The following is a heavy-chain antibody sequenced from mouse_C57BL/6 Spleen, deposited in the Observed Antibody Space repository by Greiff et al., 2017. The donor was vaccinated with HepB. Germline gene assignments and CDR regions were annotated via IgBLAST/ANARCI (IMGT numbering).Heavy chain of an antibody. CDR2: ISDGGSYT. J-gene: IGHJ4*01. Sequence: EVMLVESGGGLVKPGGSLKLSCAASGFTFSSYAMSWVRQTPEKRLEWVATISDGGSYTYYPDNVKGRFTISRDNAKNNLYLQMSHLKSEDTAMYYCARDRSTMVILYAMDYWGQGTSVTVSS. D-gene: IGHD2-1*01. V-gene: IGHV5-4*01. CDR1: GFTFSSYA. CDR3: ARDRSTMVILYAMDY.